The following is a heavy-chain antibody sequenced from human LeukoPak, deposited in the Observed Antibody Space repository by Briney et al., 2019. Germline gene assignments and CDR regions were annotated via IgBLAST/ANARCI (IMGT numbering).Heavy chain of an antibody. J-gene: IGHJ5*02. V-gene: IGHV3-33*08. CDR1: GFTFSSYG. CDR2: IWYDGSNK. Sequence: GGSLRLSCSASGFTFSSYGMHWVRQAPGKGLEWVAVIWYDGSNKYYADSVKGRFTISRDNSKNTLYLQMNSLRAEDTAVYYCARDRIVVVPAAPWFDPWGQGTLVTVSS. CDR3: ARDRIVVVPAAPWFDP. D-gene: IGHD2-2*01.